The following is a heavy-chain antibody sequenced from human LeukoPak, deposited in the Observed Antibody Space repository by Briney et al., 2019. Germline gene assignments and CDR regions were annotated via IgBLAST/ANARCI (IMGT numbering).Heavy chain of an antibody. D-gene: IGHD3-22*01. CDR2: ISGSGGGT. V-gene: IGHV3-23*01. J-gene: IGHJ4*02. CDR1: GITLSIYG. Sequence: GGSLRLSCEVSGITLSIYGMSWVRQAPGKGLEWVAGISGSGGGTNYAESVKGRFTISRDNSKNTLYLQMNSLRAEDTAVYFCAKRGVVIRVILVGFHKEAYYFDSWGQGALVSVSS. CDR3: AKRGVVIRVILVGFHKEAYYFDS.